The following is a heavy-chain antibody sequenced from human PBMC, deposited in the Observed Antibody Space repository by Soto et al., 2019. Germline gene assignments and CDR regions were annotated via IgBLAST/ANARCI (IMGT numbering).Heavy chain of an antibody. Sequence: QVQLVQSGAEVKKPGASVKVSCKASGYTFTSYAMHWVRQAPGQRLEWMGWINAGNGNTKYSQKFQGRVTITRDTSASTAYMDLSSLRSEDTAVYYCARVAVAGSNTRGFDHWGQGTLVTVSS. CDR1: GYTFTSYA. D-gene: IGHD6-19*01. CDR3: ARVAVAGSNTRGFDH. V-gene: IGHV1-3*01. CDR2: INAGNGNT. J-gene: IGHJ5*02.